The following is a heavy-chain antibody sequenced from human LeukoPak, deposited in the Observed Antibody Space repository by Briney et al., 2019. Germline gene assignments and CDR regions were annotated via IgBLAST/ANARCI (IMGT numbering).Heavy chain of an antibody. CDR2: IYQNGNT. D-gene: IGHD6-13*01. V-gene: IGHV4-30-2*01. CDR1: GGSISSGGYS. CDR3: VRGGIAAAASGIDY. J-gene: IGHJ4*02. Sequence: PSETLSLTCAASGGSISSGGYSWSWIRQPPGKGLEWIGYIYQNGNTYYNPSLKSRVTISVDRSKNQFSLNLSSVTAADTAVYYCVRGGIAAAASGIDYWGQGTLVAVSS.